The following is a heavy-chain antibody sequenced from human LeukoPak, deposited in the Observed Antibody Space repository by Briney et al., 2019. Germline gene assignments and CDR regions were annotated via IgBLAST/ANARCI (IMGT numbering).Heavy chain of an antibody. D-gene: IGHD5-18*01. J-gene: IGHJ6*03. V-gene: IGHV3-7*01. CDR1: GFTFSNYW. CDR3: ARFGYSHGYGWGGGYYYYYMDV. CDR2: IQQDGSEK. Sequence: GGSLRLSCVVSGFTFSNYWMTWVRQAPGKGLEWVANIQQDGSEKYYVDSVKGRFTIFRDNAKNSVYLQMTSLRAEDTAVYYCARFGYSHGYGWGGGYYYYYMDVWGKGTTVTVSS.